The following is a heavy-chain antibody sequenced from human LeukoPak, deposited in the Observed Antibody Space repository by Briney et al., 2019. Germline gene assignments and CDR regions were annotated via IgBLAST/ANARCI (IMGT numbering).Heavy chain of an antibody. V-gene: IGHV4-38-2*02. CDR3: AREPIYTGTGDDY. CDR2: IYHSGST. Sequence: SETLSLTCAVSGYFINSGYYWAWIRQPPGKGLEWIGSIYHSGSTYYNPSLKSRVTISVDTPKNQFFLKLSSVTAADSAVYYCAREPIYTGTGDDYWGQGTLVTVSS. CDR1: GYFINSGYY. J-gene: IGHJ4*02. D-gene: IGHD3-16*01.